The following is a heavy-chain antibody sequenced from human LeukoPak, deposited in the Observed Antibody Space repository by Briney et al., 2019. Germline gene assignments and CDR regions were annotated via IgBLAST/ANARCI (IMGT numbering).Heavy chain of an antibody. J-gene: IGHJ4*02. D-gene: IGHD3-9*01. CDR1: GGSFSGYY. Sequence: SETLSFTCAVYGGSFSGYYWSWIRQPPGKGLEWIGEINHSGSTNYNPSLKSRVTISVDTSKNQFSLKLSSVTAADTAVYYCARDRPLYYDILTGSFKGLNDYWGQGTLVTVSS. CDR2: INHSGST. V-gene: IGHV4-34*01. CDR3: ARDRPLYYDILTGSFKGLNDY.